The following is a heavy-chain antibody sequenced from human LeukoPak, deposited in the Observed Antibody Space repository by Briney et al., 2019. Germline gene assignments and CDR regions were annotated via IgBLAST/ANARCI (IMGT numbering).Heavy chain of an antibody. Sequence: GGSLRLSCAVSGFTFCSYSMNWVRQAPGKGLEWVSSIGSSSNYMYYADSVKGRFTISRDNAKNSLFLQMSSLRADDTAVYYCATNTGTSYGMDVWGQGTTVTVSS. CDR1: GFTFCSYS. CDR2: IGSSSNYM. V-gene: IGHV3-21*04. J-gene: IGHJ6*02. D-gene: IGHD1-7*01. CDR3: ATNTGTSYGMDV.